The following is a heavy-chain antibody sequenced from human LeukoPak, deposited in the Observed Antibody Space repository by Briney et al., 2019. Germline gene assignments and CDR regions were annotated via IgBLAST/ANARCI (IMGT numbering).Heavy chain of an antibody. D-gene: IGHD3-22*01. Sequence: KPSETLSLTCTVSGGSVSSGSYYWSWIRQPPGKGLEWIGYIYYSGSTNYNPSPKSRVTISVDTSKNQFSLKLSSVTAADTAVYYCARDTYDSSGYRGNHDAFDIWGQGTMVTVSS. CDR1: GGSVSSGSYY. CDR2: IYYSGST. V-gene: IGHV4-61*01. J-gene: IGHJ3*02. CDR3: ARDTYDSSGYRGNHDAFDI.